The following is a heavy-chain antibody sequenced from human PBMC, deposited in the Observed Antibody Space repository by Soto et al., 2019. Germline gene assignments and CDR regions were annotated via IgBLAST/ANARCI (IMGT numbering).Heavy chain of an antibody. CDR2: ISSDGSGT. V-gene: IGHV3-74*01. CDR1: GFTFSNYW. D-gene: IGHD6-6*01. Sequence: GGSLRLSCAASGFTFSNYWMHWVRQAPGKGLVWVSRISSDGSGTTYADSVKGRFTISRDNAKDTLYLQMNSLRAEDTAVYYCARVGVPGAFDIWGQGTMVTVSS. CDR3: ARVGVPGAFDI. J-gene: IGHJ3*02.